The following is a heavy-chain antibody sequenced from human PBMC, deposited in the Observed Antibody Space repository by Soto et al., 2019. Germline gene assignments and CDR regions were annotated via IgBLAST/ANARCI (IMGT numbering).Heavy chain of an antibody. J-gene: IGHJ5*02. V-gene: IGHV1-2*02. CDR2: MNPRSGGT. CDR1: GYTFTNYY. Sequence: ASVKVSCKASGYTFTNYYMHWVRQAPGQGLEWMGWMNPRSGGTKYAQAFQDRVTMTRDASISTAYMEVTSLGHGDTAVYFCASSDDSTSYPLDLWGPGTLVTVSS. D-gene: IGHD4-4*01. CDR3: ASSDDSTSYPLDL.